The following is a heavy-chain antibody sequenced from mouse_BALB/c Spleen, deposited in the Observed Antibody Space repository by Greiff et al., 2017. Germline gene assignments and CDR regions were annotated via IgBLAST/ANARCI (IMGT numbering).Heavy chain of an antibody. CDR2: IDPENGDT. CDR1: GFNIKDYY. V-gene: IGHV14-4*02. CDR3: NVRRRGYYAMDY. Sequence: VQLKQSGAELVRSGASVKLSCTASGFNIKDYYMHWVKQRPEQGLEWIGWIDPENGDTEYAPKFQGKATMTADTSSNTAYLQLSSLTSEDTAVYYCNVRRRGYYAMDYWGQGTSVTVSS. J-gene: IGHJ4*01. D-gene: IGHD2-12*01.